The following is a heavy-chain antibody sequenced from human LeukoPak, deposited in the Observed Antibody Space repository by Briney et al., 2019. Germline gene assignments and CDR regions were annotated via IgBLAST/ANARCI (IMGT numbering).Heavy chain of an antibody. CDR1: GFTFSSYW. CDR2: IKQDGSEK. CDR3: ARERARYCSSTSCVIFDY. Sequence: GGSLRLXCAASGFTFSSYWMSWVRQAPGKGLEWVANIKQDGSEKYYVDSVKGRFTISRDNAKNSLYLQMNSLRAEDTAVYYCARERARYCSSTSCVIFDYWGQGTLVTVSS. J-gene: IGHJ4*02. V-gene: IGHV3-7*01. D-gene: IGHD2-2*01.